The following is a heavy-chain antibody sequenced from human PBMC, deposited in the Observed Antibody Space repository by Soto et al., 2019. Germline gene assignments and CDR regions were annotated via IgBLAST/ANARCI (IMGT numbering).Heavy chain of an antibody. CDR2: ISGSGGST. CDR1: GFTFSSYA. CDR3: ARCGYSGYVNPYYFDY. Sequence: GGSLRLSCAASGFTFSSYAMSWVRQAPGKGLEWVSTISGSGGSTYYADSVKGRFTISRDNSKNTLYLQMNGLRAEDTAVYYCARCGYSGYVNPYYFDYWGQGTLVTVSS. V-gene: IGHV3-23*01. D-gene: IGHD5-12*01. J-gene: IGHJ4*02.